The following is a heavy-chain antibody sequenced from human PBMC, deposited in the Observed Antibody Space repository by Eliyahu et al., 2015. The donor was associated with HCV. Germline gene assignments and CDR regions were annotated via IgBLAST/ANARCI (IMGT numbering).Heavy chain of an antibody. CDR2: INPSGGST. CDR1: GYTFTXYY. J-gene: IGHJ6*02. D-gene: IGHD3-3*01. CDR3: ARAFPYYDFWSGYSPRPPYYYYGMDV. V-gene: IGHV1-46*03. Sequence: QVXLVQSGAEVKKPGVSVKVSCKASGYTFTXYYXHXVXXXPXQGLEWMGIINPSGGSTSYAQKFQGRVTMTRDTSTSTVYMELSSLRSEDTAVYYCARAFPYYDFWSGYSPRPPYYYYGMDVWGQGTTVTVSS.